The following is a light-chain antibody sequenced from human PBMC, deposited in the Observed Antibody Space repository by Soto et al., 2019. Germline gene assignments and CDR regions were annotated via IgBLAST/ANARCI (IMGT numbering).Light chain of an antibody. CDR3: QQRSNWPPLT. J-gene: IGKJ4*01. CDR1: QSVSSY. V-gene: IGKV3-11*01. CDR2: DAS. Sequence: EIVLTQSPATLSLSPGERATLSCRASQSVSSYLAWYQQKPGQAPRLLIYDASNRATGIPARFSGSGSGTDFTLTISSLESEDFAVYYRQQRSNWPPLTFGGGTKVEIK.